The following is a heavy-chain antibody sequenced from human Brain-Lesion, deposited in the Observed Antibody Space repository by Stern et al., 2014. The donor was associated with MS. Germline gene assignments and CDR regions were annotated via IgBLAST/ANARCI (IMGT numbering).Heavy chain of an antibody. CDR1: GFTFTSSA. D-gene: IGHD6-13*01. Sequence: QLEESGPEVKKPGTSVKVSCKASGFTFTSSAVQWVRQARGQRLEWIRGIVVGSGNTNYAQKFQERVTITRDMSTSTAYMELSSLRSEDTAVYYCAADPTTGSSSWYYIPNWFDPWGQGTLVTVSS. CDR3: AADPTTGSSSWYYIPNWFDP. V-gene: IGHV1-58*01. J-gene: IGHJ5*02. CDR2: IVVGSGNT.